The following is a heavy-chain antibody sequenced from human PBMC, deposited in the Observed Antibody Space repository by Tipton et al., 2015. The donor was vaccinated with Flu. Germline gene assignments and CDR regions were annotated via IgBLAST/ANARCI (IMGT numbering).Heavy chain of an antibody. V-gene: IGHV4-4*07. CDR1: GGSINRYY. J-gene: IGHJ4*02. Sequence: TLSLTCSVSGGSINRYYWSWIRQSVGKGPEWIGRTHTNGNTNYNSTFGSRLTMSLDTSKSQFPMTLTSVTVADTAVYYCASGNFYDSSGYFAFWGQGILVTVSS. CDR2: THTNGNT. D-gene: IGHD3-22*01. CDR3: ASGNFYDSSGYFAF.